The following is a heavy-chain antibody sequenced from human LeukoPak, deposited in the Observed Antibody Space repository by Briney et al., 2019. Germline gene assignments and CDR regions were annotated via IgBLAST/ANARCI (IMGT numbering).Heavy chain of an antibody. Sequence: ASVKVSCKASGYTFTSHGISWVRQAPGQGLEWMEWISAYNGNTNYAQKLQGRVTMTTDTSTSTAYMELRSLRSDDTAVCYCARYSSGWYHFDSWGQGTLVTVSS. D-gene: IGHD6-19*01. CDR2: ISAYNGNT. CDR1: GYTFTSHG. CDR3: ARYSSGWYHFDS. V-gene: IGHV1-18*01. J-gene: IGHJ4*02.